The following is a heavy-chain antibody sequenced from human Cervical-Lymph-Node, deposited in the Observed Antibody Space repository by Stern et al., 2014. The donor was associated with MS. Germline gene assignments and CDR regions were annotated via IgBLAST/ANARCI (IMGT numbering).Heavy chain of an antibody. CDR2: VFYSGST. J-gene: IGHJ6*02. CDR3: ARDVKISMVQGGHYYYGMDV. V-gene: IGHV4-61*01. D-gene: IGHD3-10*01. Sequence: QVQLQESGPGLVKPSETLSLTCTVTGGSVISGSYYWSWIRQPPGKGLGWFGDVFYSGSTNYSPSLKGRVTISVDMSKDQFSLKLSSVTAADTAVYYCARDVKISMVQGGHYYYGMDVWGQGTTVTVSS. CDR1: GGSVISGSYY.